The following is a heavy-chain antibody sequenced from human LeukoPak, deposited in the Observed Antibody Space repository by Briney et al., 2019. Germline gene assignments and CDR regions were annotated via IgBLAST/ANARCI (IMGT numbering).Heavy chain of an antibody. D-gene: IGHD3-10*01. J-gene: IGHJ4*02. CDR2: ISSSGSTI. CDR1: GFTFSSYS. V-gene: IGHV3-48*04. CDR3: ARDGGPPVVWFGELSRYFDY. Sequence: GGSLRLSCAASGFTFSSYSMNWVRQAPGKGLEWVSYISSSGSTIYYADSVKGRFTISRDNAKNSLYLQMNSLRAEDTAVYYCARDGGPPVVWFGELSRYFDYWGQGTLVTVSS.